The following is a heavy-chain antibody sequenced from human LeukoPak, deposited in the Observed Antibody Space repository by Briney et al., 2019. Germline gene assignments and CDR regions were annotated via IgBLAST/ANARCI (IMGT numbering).Heavy chain of an antibody. CDR1: GYTFTSYA. Sequence: GASVKASCKASGYTFTSYAMHWVRQAPGQRLEWMGWINAGNGNTKYSQKFQGRVTITRDTSASTAYMELSSLRSEDTAVYYCASPAETGNYDAFDIWGQGTMVTVSS. V-gene: IGHV1-3*01. CDR3: ASPAETGNYDAFDI. D-gene: IGHD7-27*01. CDR2: INAGNGNT. J-gene: IGHJ3*02.